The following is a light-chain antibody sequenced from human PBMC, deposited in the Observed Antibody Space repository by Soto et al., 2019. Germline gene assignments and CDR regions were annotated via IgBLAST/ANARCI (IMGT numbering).Light chain of an antibody. V-gene: IGKV4-1*01. Sequence: DIVMTQSPDSLAVSLGERATINCKSSQSVLYSSNNKNYLAWYQQKPGQPPKLLIYWASTRESGVPDRFSGSGSGTDFTLTNSSLQAEDVAVYYCQKYYSTPRTFGQGTKVEIK. CDR1: QSVLYSSNNKNY. CDR2: WAS. CDR3: QKYYSTPRT. J-gene: IGKJ1*01.